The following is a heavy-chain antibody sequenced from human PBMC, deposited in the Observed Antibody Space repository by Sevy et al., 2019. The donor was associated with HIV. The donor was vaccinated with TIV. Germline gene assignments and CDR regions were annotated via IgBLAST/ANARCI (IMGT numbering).Heavy chain of an antibody. CDR2: IIPVSGTP. Sequence: ASVKVSCKASGGIFSRYPISWVRQAPGQRLEWMGGIIPVSGTPKYAQKFQGRVTITADKLTSTVYMDLSSLRSEDTAVYYCVSDDEGDPRFGLDYWGQGTLVTVSS. J-gene: IGHJ4*02. CDR1: GGIFSRYP. V-gene: IGHV1-69*06. D-gene: IGHD2-21*02. CDR3: VSDDEGDPRFGLDY.